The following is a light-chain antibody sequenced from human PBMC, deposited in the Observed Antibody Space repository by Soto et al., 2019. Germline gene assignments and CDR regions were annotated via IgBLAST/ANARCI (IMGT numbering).Light chain of an antibody. Sequence: QSVLTQPRSVSGSPGQSVTISCTGTSSDVGAYNYVSWYQHHPGKAPKFMIYDVSKRPSGVPDRFSGSKSGNTASLTISGLQAEDEADYYCCSYAGSYTGVFGTGTQLTVL. CDR1: SSDVGAYNY. CDR3: CSYAGSYTGV. V-gene: IGLV2-11*01. CDR2: DVS. J-gene: IGLJ1*01.